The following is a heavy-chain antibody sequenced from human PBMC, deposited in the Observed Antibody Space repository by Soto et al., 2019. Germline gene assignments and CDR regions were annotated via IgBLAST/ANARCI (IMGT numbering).Heavy chain of an antibody. CDR2: IVVGSGNT. J-gene: IGHJ6*02. Sequence: AASVKVSCKASGFTFTSSAVQWVRQARGQRLEWIGWIVVGSGNTNYAQKLQGRVTMTTDTSTSTAYMELRSLRSDDTAVYYCARFLGSGYYFHYGMDVWGQGTTVTVSS. CDR3: ARFLGSGYYFHYGMDV. CDR1: GFTFTSSA. V-gene: IGHV1-58*01. D-gene: IGHD3-22*01.